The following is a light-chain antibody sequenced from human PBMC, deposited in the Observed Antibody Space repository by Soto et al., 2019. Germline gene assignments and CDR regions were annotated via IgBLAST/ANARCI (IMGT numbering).Light chain of an antibody. J-gene: IGKJ1*01. CDR1: QSVSSY. CDR2: DAS. CDR3: QQRSNWPPT. Sequence: EIVLTHSPATLSLSPLEIATLCFRASQSVSSYLAWYQQKPGQAPRLLIYDASTRATGIPARFSGSGSGTDFTLTITSLEPEDFAVYYCQQRSNWPPTFGQGTKVDIK. V-gene: IGKV3-11*01.